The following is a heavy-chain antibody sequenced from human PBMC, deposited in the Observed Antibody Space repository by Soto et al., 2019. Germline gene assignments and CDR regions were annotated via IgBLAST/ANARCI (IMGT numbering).Heavy chain of an antibody. CDR2: ISPSFGTA. CDR3: ARSASIAAAGTLYDHGMDV. CDR1: GGTFSSYA. Sequence: QVQLVQSGAEVKKPGSSVKVSCKASGGTFSSYAIRWVRQAPGQGLEWMGGISPSFGTANYAQKFQGRVTITADAATSTVYMELSSLRSEDTAVYYGARSASIAAAGTLYDHGMDVWGQGTTVTVSS. J-gene: IGHJ6*02. D-gene: IGHD6-13*01. V-gene: IGHV1-69*01.